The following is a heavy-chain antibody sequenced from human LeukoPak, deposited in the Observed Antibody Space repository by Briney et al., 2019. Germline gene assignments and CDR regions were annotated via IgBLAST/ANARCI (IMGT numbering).Heavy chain of an antibody. CDR1: GFSVSTFS. CDR2: FKWDGIV. CDR3: AGEDVPLFKDAFDI. Sequence: GGSLRLCCAASGFSVSTFSMHWVRQVPGKGLVWVSRFKWDGIVSYADSVKGRFPISRDNAKNTVLLQMNSLRAEDTALYYCAGEDVPLFKDAFDIWGQGTMVTVSS. V-gene: IGHV3-74*01. D-gene: IGHD2-2*01. J-gene: IGHJ3*02.